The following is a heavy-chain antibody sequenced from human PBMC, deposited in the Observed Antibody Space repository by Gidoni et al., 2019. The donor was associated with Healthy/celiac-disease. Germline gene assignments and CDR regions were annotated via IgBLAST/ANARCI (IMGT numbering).Heavy chain of an antibody. J-gene: IGHJ3*02. V-gene: IGHV3-49*03. CDR3: TRESGGSSWSYHAFDI. CDR1: GFTFGDYD. D-gene: IGHD6-13*01. CDR2: IRRKAYGGTT. Sequence: EVQLVESGGGLVQPGRSLRLSGTVSGFTFGDYDMSWFRQAPGKGLEWVVFIRRKAYGGTTYYAASVKGRFTISRDDSKSVAYLQMNSLKTEDTAVYYCTRESGGSSWSYHAFDIWGQGTMVTVSS.